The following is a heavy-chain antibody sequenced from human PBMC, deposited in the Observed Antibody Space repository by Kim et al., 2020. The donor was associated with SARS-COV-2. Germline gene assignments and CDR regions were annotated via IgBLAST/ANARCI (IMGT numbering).Heavy chain of an antibody. Sequence: AQKFQGRVTMTRDTSISTAYMELSRLRSDDTAVYYCARIIAVAGYYYGMDVWGQGTTVTVSS. D-gene: IGHD6-19*01. V-gene: IGHV1-2*02. CDR3: ARIIAVAGYYYGMDV. J-gene: IGHJ6*02.